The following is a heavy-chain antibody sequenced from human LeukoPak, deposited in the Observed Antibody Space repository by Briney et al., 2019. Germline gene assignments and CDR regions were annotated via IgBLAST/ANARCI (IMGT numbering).Heavy chain of an antibody. V-gene: IGHV3-21*01. Sequence: GGSLRLSCAASGFTFSTYSMNWVRQAPGKGLEWVSSISSGSSYIYYADSAKGRFTISRDNAKNSLYLQMNSLRPEDTAVYYCASWAASLPFDYWGQGTLVTVSS. J-gene: IGHJ4*02. CDR3: ASWAASLPFDY. CDR2: ISSGSSYI. D-gene: IGHD2-15*01. CDR1: GFTFSTYS.